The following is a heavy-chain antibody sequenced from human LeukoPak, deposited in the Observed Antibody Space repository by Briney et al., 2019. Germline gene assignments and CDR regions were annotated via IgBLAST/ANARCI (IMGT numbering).Heavy chain of an antibody. Sequence: GESLKISCKGSGYSFTSYWINWVRQMPGKGLEWMGIIYPGDSDTRYSPSFQGQVTISADKSIRTAYLQWSSLKASDSAMYYCATNTMFRGIHAFDIWGQGTMVTVSS. J-gene: IGHJ3*02. D-gene: IGHD3-10*01. CDR3: ATNTMFRGIHAFDI. CDR1: GYSFTSYW. V-gene: IGHV5-51*01. CDR2: IYPGDSDT.